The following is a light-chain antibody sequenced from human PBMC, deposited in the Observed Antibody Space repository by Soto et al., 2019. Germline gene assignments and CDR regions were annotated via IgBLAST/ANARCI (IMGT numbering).Light chain of an antibody. Sequence: SGLTQPRSASGSPGQSVTISCTGTSSDIGGYNYVSWYQQHPGKAPKLMISDVSKRPSGVPDRFSGSKSGNTASLTVSGLQAEDEADYYCSSYAGSNNFDVFGTGTKVTVL. CDR3: SSYAGSNNFDV. V-gene: IGLV2-8*01. CDR1: SSDIGGYNY. CDR2: DVS. J-gene: IGLJ1*01.